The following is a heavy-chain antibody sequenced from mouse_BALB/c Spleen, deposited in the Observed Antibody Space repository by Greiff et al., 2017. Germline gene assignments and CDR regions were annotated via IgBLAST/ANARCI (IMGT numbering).Heavy chain of an antibody. CDR2: IDPYYGGT. J-gene: IGHJ4*01. CDR3: ASFNWDAAMDD. Sequence: VQLQQSGPELEKPGASVKISCKASGYSFTGYNMNWVKQSNGKSLEWIGNIDPYYGGTSYNQKFKGKATLTVDTSSNTAYLQLSSLTSEDTAVYYCASFNWDAAMDDWGQGTSVTVSS. D-gene: IGHD4-1*01. CDR1: GYSFTGYN. V-gene: IGHV1-39*01.